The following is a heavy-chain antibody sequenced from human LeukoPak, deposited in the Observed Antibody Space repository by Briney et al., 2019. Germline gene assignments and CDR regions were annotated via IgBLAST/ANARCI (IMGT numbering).Heavy chain of an antibody. Sequence: GGSLRLSCAASGFTFSDYYMSWIRQAPGKGLEWVSYISSSGSTIYYADSVRGRFTISRDNAKNSLYLQMNSLRAEDTAVYYCARDWDYGSGSYYNGYFDYWGQGTLVTVSS. CDR2: ISSSGSTI. CDR1: GFTFSDYY. V-gene: IGHV3-11*01. J-gene: IGHJ4*02. D-gene: IGHD3-10*01. CDR3: ARDWDYGSGSYYNGYFDY.